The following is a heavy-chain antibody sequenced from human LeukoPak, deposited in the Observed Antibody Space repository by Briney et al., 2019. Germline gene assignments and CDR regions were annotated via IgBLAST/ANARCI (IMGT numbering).Heavy chain of an antibody. J-gene: IGHJ3*02. D-gene: IGHD2-15*01. CDR1: GGTFSSYA. Sequence: SVKASCKASGGTFSSYAISWVRQAPGQGLEWMGGIIPIFGTANYAQKFQSRVTITTDESTSTAYMELSSLRSEDTAVYYCARDRDIDAFDIWGQGTMVTVSS. CDR2: IIPIFGTA. CDR3: ARDRDIDAFDI. V-gene: IGHV1-69*05.